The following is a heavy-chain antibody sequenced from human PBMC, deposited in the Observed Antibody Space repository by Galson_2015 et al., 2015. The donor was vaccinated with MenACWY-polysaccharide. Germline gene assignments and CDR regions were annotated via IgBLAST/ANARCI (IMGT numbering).Heavy chain of an antibody. CDR3: ARVEKYSGSFYILY. CDR1: DYSIRSGYF. CDR2: IIHSGTT. V-gene: IGHV4-38-2*01. D-gene: IGHD1-26*01. J-gene: IGHJ4*02. Sequence: LTCAVSDYSIRSGYFWGWIRQPPGKGLEWIASIIHSGTTYYNPSLKSRVTISVDTSKNQFSLKLSSVTAADTAVYYCARVEKYSGSFYILYWGQGTLVTVSS.